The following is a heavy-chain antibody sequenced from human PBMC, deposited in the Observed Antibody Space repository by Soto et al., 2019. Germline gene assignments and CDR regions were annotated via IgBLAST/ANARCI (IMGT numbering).Heavy chain of an antibody. Sequence: EVQLVESGGGLVKPGGSLRLSCAASGFTFSSYSMHWVRQAPGKGLEWVSFIGSSSNTYYADSVKGRFTISRDNDKNSLDLEMNSLRAEDTAVYYCARPISGNYYYYYGMDIWGQGTTVTVSS. CDR3: ARPISGNYYYYYGMDI. CDR2: IGSSSNT. CDR1: GFTFSSYS. V-gene: IGHV3-21*01. D-gene: IGHD1-26*01. J-gene: IGHJ6*02.